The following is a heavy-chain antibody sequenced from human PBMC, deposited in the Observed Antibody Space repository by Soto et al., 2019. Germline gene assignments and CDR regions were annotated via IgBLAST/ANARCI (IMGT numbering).Heavy chain of an antibody. CDR3: AKVAPYGAFDY. V-gene: IGHV3-9*01. CDR1: GFTFDDYA. CDR2: ISWNSGSI. J-gene: IGHJ4*02. Sequence: EVQLVESGGGLVQPGRSLRLSCAASGFTFDDYAMHWVRQAPGKGLEWVSGISWNSGSIGYADSVKGRCTISRDNAKNSLYLQMNSLRAEDTALYYCAKVAPYGAFDYWGQGTLVTVSS. D-gene: IGHD4-17*01.